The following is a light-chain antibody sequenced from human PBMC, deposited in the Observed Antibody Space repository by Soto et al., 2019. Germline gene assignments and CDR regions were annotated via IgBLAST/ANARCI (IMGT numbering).Light chain of an antibody. CDR1: NSNIGSNT. V-gene: IGLV1-44*01. CDR3: AEWDDSLNAYV. CDR2: SNS. Sequence: VLTQPPSASGTPGQRVTISCSGSNSNIGSNTVNWYQQLPGTAPKLLIYSNSQRPSGVPDRFSGYKSGTSASLAISGLHSEDEADYYCAEWDDSLNAYVFGNVTKVTVL. J-gene: IGLJ1*01.